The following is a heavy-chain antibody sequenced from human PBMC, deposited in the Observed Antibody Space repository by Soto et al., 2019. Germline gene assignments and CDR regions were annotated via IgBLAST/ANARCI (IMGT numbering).Heavy chain of an antibody. CDR1: GFTFSRYG. CDR2: ISYDGSNK. V-gene: IGHV3-30*18. J-gene: IGHJ6*02. CDR3: VKGRLEMDV. Sequence: GGSLRLSCAASGFTFSRYGMHWVRQALGKGLECVAVISYDGSNKYYADSVKGRFTISRDNSKNTLYLQMNSLRSEDTAVYYCVKGRLEMDVWGQGTTVTVSS.